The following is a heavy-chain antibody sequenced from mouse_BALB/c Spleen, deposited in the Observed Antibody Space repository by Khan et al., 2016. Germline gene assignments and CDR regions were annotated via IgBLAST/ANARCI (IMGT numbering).Heavy chain of an antibody. Sequence: VQLKQSGPDLVKPGASVKISCKASGYSFTAYYIHWVKQSHGESLEWIGRVNPNNGGTSYIPKFKGKAVLTEDKSSNTVYMEIRSLTFEDSAVYYCVRGGNYGNFDVWGAGTTVTVSS. CDR2: VNPNNGGT. D-gene: IGHD2-1*01. CDR3: VRGGNYGNFDV. V-gene: IGHV1-26*01. J-gene: IGHJ1*01. CDR1: GYSFTAYY.